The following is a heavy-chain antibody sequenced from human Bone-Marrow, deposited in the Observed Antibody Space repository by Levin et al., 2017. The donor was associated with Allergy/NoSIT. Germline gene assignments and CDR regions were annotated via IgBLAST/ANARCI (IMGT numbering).Heavy chain of an antibody. J-gene: IGHJ6*02. CDR1: GYTFTGYY. CDR3: ARDEGRIVRAEVYGMDV. Sequence: GSLKISCKASGYTFTGYYMHWVRQAPGKGLVWVSRINSDGSSTSYADSVKGRFTISRDNAKNTLYLQMNSLRAEDTAVYYCARDEGRIVRAEVYGMDVWGQGTTVTVSS. V-gene: IGHV3-74*01. CDR2: INSDGSST. D-gene: IGHD1-26*01.